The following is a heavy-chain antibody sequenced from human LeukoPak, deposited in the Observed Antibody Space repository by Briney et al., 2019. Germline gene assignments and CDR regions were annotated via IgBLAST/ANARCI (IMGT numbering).Heavy chain of an antibody. D-gene: IGHD3-22*01. CDR3: ARKRILYHMYYYDSSGYYDY. Sequence: SETLSLTCTVSGGSISSYYWSWIRQPAGKGLEWIGRIYTSGSTNYNPSLKSRVTISVDTSKNQFSLKLSSVTAADTAVYYCARKRILYHMYYYDSSGYYDYWGQGTLVTVSS. V-gene: IGHV4-4*07. J-gene: IGHJ4*02. CDR1: GGSISSYY. CDR2: IYTSGST.